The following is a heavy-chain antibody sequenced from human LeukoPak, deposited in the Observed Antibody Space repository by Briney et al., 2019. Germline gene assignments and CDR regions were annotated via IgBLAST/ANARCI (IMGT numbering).Heavy chain of an antibody. CDR3: AREHQLRYFAWTTLTPFDQ. CDR2: INPNSGGT. CDR1: GYTFTGYY. V-gene: IGHV1-2*02. D-gene: IGHD3-9*01. J-gene: IGHJ4*02. Sequence: ASVKVSCKASGYTFTGYYMHWVRQAPGQGLEWMGWINPNSGGTNYAQKFQGRVTMTRDTSISTAYMELSSLRSEDTAVFYCAREHQLRYFAWTTLTPFDQWGQGTLVTVSS.